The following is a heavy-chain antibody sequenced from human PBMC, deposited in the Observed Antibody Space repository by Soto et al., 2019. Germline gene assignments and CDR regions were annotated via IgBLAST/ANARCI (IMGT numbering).Heavy chain of an antibody. J-gene: IGHJ4*02. CDR2: IIPILGIT. V-gene: IGHV1-69*02. Sequence: GASVKVSCKASGGTFSSYTISWVRQAPGQGLEWMGRIIPILGITNYAQKFQGRVTMTTDTSTSTAYMELRSLRSEDTAVYYCARYDYNGYYFDYWGQGTLVTVSS. CDR1: GGTFSSYT. D-gene: IGHD4-4*01. CDR3: ARYDYNGYYFDY.